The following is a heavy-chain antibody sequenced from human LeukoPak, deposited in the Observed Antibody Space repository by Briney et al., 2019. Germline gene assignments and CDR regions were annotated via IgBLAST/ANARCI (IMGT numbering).Heavy chain of an antibody. CDR1: GYSISSGYY. D-gene: IGHD3-10*01. J-gene: IGHJ4*02. V-gene: IGHV4-38-2*02. Sequence: SETLSLTCTVSGYSISSGYYWGWIRQPPGKGLEWIGSIYYSGSTYYNPSLKSRVTISVDTSKNQFSLKLSSVTAADTAVYYCARDEEGSFDYWGQGTLVTVSS. CDR2: IYYSGST. CDR3: ARDEEGSFDY.